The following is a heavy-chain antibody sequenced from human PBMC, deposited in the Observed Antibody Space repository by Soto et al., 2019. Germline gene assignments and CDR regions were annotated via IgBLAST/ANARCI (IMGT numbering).Heavy chain of an antibody. CDR1: GFTLTSYA. Sequence: PGGSLRLSCAASGFTLTSYAMSWVRQAPGKGLECVSFISGGGDITYYADSVKGRFTISRDTSTNTLYLQMNSLRAEDTAVYYCARGTRYRSSDRCYDFDYWGQGTLVTVSS. D-gene: IGHD2-15*01. CDR3: ARGTRYRSSDRCYDFDY. J-gene: IGHJ4*02. CDR2: ISGGGDIT. V-gene: IGHV3-23*01.